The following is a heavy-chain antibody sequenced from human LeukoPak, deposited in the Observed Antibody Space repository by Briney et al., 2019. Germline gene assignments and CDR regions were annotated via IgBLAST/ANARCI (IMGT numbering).Heavy chain of an antibody. J-gene: IGHJ1*01. CDR1: GGYISSSSYY. V-gene: IGHV4-39*01. CDR2: IYYSGST. Sequence: SETLSLTCTVSGGYISSSSYYWDWIRQPSGRGPEWIGSIYYSGSTYYNPSLKSRVTIFLDTSKNQFSLELASVTAADTAVYYCARRRYYDSTGYLDWGQGTLVTVSS. D-gene: IGHD3-22*01. CDR3: ARRRYYDSTGYLD.